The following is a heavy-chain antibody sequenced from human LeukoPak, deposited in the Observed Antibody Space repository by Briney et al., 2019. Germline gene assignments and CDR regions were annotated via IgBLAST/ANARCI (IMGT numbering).Heavy chain of an antibody. Sequence: GGSLRLSCAASGFTFSTYWMHWVRQAPGKGLEWVSRIDTDGSRTSYADSVRGRFTISRDNAKNSLYLQMNSLRAEGTAVYYCARDLAPSSSGWFYYYYGMDVWGQGTTVTVSS. D-gene: IGHD6-19*01. V-gene: IGHV3-74*01. CDR3: ARDLAPSSSGWFYYYYGMDV. J-gene: IGHJ6*02. CDR2: IDTDGSRT. CDR1: GFTFSTYW.